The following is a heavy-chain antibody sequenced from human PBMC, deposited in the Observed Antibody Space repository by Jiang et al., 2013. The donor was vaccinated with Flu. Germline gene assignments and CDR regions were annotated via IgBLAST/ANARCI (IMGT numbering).Heavy chain of an antibody. Sequence: KPTQTLTLTCSFSGLSLSANGEAFVWIRQPPGKALEWLALTYWDDDKRYSPSLQHRLTVTKDTFENQLILTLTNVGLADTGTYYCARMMSTTTTGYFDIWGRGSQVTVSS. CDR3: ARMMSTTTTGYFDI. J-gene: IGHJ2*01. V-gene: IGHV2-5*02. D-gene: IGHD2-2*01. CDR1: GLSLSANGEA. CDR2: TYWDDDK.